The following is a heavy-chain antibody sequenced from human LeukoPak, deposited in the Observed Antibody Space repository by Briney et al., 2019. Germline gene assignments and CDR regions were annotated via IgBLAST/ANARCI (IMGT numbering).Heavy chain of an antibody. V-gene: IGHV1-69*13. J-gene: IGHJ6*03. CDR2: IIPIFGTA. CDR1: GYTSTGYY. Sequence: PWASVTVSCKASGYTSTGYYMHWVRQAPGQGLEWMGGIIPIFGTANYAQKFQGRVTITADESTSTAYMELSSLRSEDTAVYYCARVGDPQINNYYYYMDVWGKGTTVTVSS. CDR3: ARVGDPQINNYYYYMDV. D-gene: IGHD3-16*01.